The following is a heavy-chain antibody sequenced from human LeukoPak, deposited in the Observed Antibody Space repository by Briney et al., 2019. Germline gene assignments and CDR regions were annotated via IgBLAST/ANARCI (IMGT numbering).Heavy chain of an antibody. CDR3: AKAPPLYQLLSLDYFDY. V-gene: IGHV3-23*01. CDR1: GFTFSSYA. D-gene: IGHD2-2*01. J-gene: IGHJ4*02. Sequence: SGGSLRLSCAASGFTFSSYAMSWVRQAPGKGLEWVSAISGSGGSTYYADSVKGRFTISRDNSKNTLYLQMNSLRAEDTAVYYCAKAPPLYQLLSLDYFDYWGQGTLVTVSS. CDR2: ISGSGGST.